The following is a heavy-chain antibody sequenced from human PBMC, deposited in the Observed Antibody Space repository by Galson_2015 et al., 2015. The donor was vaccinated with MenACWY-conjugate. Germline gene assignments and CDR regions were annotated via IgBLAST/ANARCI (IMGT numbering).Heavy chain of an antibody. V-gene: IGHV3-21*01. CDR2: ITSSSSYI. CDR1: GFTFSSYT. D-gene: IGHD4/OR15-4a*01. CDR3: ARDLEVGATGEFGY. J-gene: IGHJ4*02. Sequence: SLRLSCAASGFTFSSYTMNWVRQAPGKGLEWVSSITSSSSYIYFADSVKGRFTISRDNAKNSLYLQMNSLRAEDTAVYYCARDLEVGATGEFGYSGQGTLVTVSS.